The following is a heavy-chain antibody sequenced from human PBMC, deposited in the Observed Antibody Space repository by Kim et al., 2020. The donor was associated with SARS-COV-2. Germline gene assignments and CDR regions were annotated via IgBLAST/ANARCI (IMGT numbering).Heavy chain of an antibody. V-gene: IGHV4-39*01. D-gene: IGHD3-22*01. CDR1: GGSISSSSYY. CDR2: IHYSAST. Sequence: SETLSLTCTVSGGSISSSSYYWGWIRQTPGMGLEWIVTIHYSASTYYNPTLKSRVTISIDTSKNQLSLKPSSVTAADTDVYYCARLHFVSSGYYYGGFD. J-gene: IGHJ4*01. CDR3: ARLHFVSSGYYYGGFD.